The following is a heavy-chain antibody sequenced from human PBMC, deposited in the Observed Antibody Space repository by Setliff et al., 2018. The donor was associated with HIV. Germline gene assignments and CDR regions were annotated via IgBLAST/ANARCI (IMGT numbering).Heavy chain of an antibody. CDR3: ARVPSGAAGLVRAGFYF. J-gene: IGHJ4*01. Sequence: ASVKVSCKASGYTFTGYDTHWVRQAPGQGLEWMGWVNPNSGGTNYAQKFQGRVTMTRDTSISTAYMELSRLRSDDTATYYCARVPSGAAGLVRAGFYFWGQGTLVTVSS. D-gene: IGHD6-25*01. CDR1: GYTFTGYD. CDR2: VNPNSGGT. V-gene: IGHV1-2*02.